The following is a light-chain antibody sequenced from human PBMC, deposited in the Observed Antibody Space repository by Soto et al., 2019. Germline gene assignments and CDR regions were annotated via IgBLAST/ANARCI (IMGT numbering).Light chain of an antibody. V-gene: IGKV1-5*01. J-gene: IGKJ1*01. CDR3: QQYDSVLGT. CDR1: QSITNR. Sequence: DIQMTQSPSTLSASVGDRVTITCLASQSITNRLAWYQQKPGKAPKFLIYDASSLESGVPSRFSGSGSGTEFTLTISSLQPDDFATYYCQQYDSVLGTFGPGTKVDIK. CDR2: DAS.